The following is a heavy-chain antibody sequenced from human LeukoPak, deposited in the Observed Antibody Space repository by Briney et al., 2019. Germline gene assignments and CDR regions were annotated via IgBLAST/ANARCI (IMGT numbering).Heavy chain of an antibody. CDR3: AKEGINDFWSGYSYYFDY. Sequence: GGSLRLSCAASGFTFDDYAMHWVRQAPGKGLEWVSLISGDGGSTYYADSVKGRFTISRDNSKNSLYLQMNSLSTEDTALYYCAKEGINDFWSGYSYYFDYWGQGTLVTVSS. D-gene: IGHD3-3*01. V-gene: IGHV3-43*02. CDR1: GFTFDDYA. CDR2: ISGDGGST. J-gene: IGHJ4*02.